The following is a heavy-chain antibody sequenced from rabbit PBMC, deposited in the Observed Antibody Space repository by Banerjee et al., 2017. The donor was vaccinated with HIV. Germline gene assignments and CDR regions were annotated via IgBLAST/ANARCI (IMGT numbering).Heavy chain of an antibody. V-gene: IGHV1S40*01. CDR1: GFTLSSYW. J-gene: IGHJ6*01. Sequence: QSLEESGGDLVKPGASLTLTCTASGFTLSSYWMCWVRQAPGKGLEWIACIDAGSSGYTWYANWAKGRFTISKTSSTTVTLQMTSMTGADTDTYFCARWVSGSNYWDLWGPGTLVTVS. D-gene: IGHD8-1*01. CDR3: ARWVSGSNYWDL. CDR2: IDAGSSGYT.